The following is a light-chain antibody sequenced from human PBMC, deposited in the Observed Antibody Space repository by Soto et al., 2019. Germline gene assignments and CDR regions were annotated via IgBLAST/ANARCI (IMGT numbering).Light chain of an antibody. CDR1: QSIGTW. V-gene: IGKV1-5*03. Sequence: DIQMTQSPSTLSASVGDRVTITCRASQSIGTWLAWYQQKPGKAPRLLIYQASSLESGVPSRFSCSGSGTEFTLTISSLQPDDSATYHCQQYGSYSWTFGQGTKVEIK. CDR2: QAS. CDR3: QQYGSYSWT. J-gene: IGKJ1*01.